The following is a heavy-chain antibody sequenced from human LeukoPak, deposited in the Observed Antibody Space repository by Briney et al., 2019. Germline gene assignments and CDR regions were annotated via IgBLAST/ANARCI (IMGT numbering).Heavy chain of an antibody. J-gene: IGHJ4*02. Sequence: GGSLRLSRAASGFTFTNAWMSWVRQAPGKGLEWVGRIKSRVSGRTTDYAAPVKGRFTISRDDSKNTLHLQMDSLRTEDTAVYYCTSDLPGGYSNYFDDWGQGTLVTVSS. D-gene: IGHD4-23*01. V-gene: IGHV3-15*01. CDR2: IKSRVSGRTT. CDR3: TSDLPGGYSNYFDD. CDR1: GFTFTNAW.